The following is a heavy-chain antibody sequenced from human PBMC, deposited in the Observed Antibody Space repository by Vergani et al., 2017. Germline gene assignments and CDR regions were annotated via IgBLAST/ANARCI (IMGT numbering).Heavy chain of an antibody. CDR2: ISGSGGST. CDR3: ANYDSRKAAIDY. D-gene: IGHD3-22*01. Sequence: EVQLLESGGGLVQPGGSLRLSCAASGFTFGSYAMSWVRQAPGKGLEWVAAISGSGGSTYYADSVKGRFTISRDNSKNTLYLQMNSLRAEDTAVYYCANYDSRKAAIDYWGQGTLVTVSS. CDR1: GFTFGSYA. V-gene: IGHV3-23*01. J-gene: IGHJ4*02.